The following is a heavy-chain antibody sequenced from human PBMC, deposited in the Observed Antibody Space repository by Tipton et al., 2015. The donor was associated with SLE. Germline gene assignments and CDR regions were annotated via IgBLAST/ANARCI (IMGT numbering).Heavy chain of an antibody. CDR2: IFYTGGT. J-gene: IGHJ3*02. CDR3: AREFRYCGDECYSDAFDI. D-gene: IGHD2-21*01. V-gene: IGHV4-59*01. Sequence: TLSLTCTVSGGSISSYYWSWIRQPAGKGLEWIGYIFYTGGTDYNPSLKSRVTISKDTSKNQFSLRLSSVTAADTAVYYCAREFRYCGDECYSDAFDIWGQGTMVTVSS. CDR1: GGSISSYY.